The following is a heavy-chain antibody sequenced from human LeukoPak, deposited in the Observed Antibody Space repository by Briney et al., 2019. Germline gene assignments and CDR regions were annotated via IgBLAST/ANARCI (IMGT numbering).Heavy chain of an antibody. CDR3: ASVIHHFTSPFQAFDL. V-gene: IGHV1-8*01. D-gene: IGHD2-8*01. CDR2: INPNSGNT. CDR1: GYSFTSYD. Sequence: EASVKVSCKASGYSFTSYDIDWVRQATGEGLEWMGRINPNSGNTDLAQRFQGRVTMTSNTSLRTAYMELTSLRSQDTAVYYCASVIHHFTSPFQAFDLWGQGTRVIVSS. J-gene: IGHJ3*01.